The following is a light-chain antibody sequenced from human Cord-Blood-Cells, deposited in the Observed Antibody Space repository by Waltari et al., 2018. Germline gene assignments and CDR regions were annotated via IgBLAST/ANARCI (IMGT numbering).Light chain of an antibody. CDR1: RSDVGSYNL. J-gene: IGLJ3*02. V-gene: IGLV2-23*01. Sequence: QSALTQPASVSGSPGQSITIPCTGTRSDVGSYNLVPWYQQHPGKAPKLMIYEGSKRPSGVSNRFSGSKSGNTASLTISGLQAEDEADYYCCSYAGSSTSWVFGGGTKLTVL. CDR3: CSYAGSSTSWV. CDR2: EGS.